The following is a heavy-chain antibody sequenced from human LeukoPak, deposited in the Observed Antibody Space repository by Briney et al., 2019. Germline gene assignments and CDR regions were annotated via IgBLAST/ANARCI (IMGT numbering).Heavy chain of an antibody. CDR1: GGTFSSYA. D-gene: IGHD5-24*01. V-gene: IGHV1-69*04. CDR3: ARVEMATSRDI. CDR2: IIPILGIA. Sequence: GAPVKVSCKASGGTFSSYAISWVRQAPGQGLEWMGRIIPILGIANYAQKFQGRVTITADKSTSTAYMELSSLRSEDTAVYYCARVEMATSRDIWGQGTMVTVSS. J-gene: IGHJ3*02.